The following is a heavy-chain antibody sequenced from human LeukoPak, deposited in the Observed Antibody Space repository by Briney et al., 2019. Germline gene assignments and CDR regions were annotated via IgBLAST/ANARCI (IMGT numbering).Heavy chain of an antibody. CDR1: GFTFSSSS. V-gene: IGHV3-21*01. CDR2: ISSSSSYI. J-gene: IGHJ4*02. D-gene: IGHD6-6*01. Sequence: GGSLRLSCAASGFTFSSSSMNWVRQAPGKGLEWVSSISSSSSYIYYADSVKGRFTISRDNAKNSLYLQMNSLRAEDTAVYYCAREGSSSSGFNDYWGQGTLVTVSS. CDR3: AREGSSSSGFNDY.